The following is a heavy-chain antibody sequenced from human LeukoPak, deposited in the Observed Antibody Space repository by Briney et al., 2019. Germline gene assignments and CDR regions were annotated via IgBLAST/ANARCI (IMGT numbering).Heavy chain of an antibody. J-gene: IGHJ6*02. V-gene: IGHV3-33*08. Sequence: GRSLRLSCASSAFSFNSYDMHWVSQAPGKGLEWVAMISYDGVTKYYADSVKGRLIVSRDNSKNTLYLQMNSLRAEDTAVYYCAVTPNFWSGYYPSYYYYGMDVWGQGTTVTVSS. CDR1: AFSFNSYD. CDR3: AVTPNFWSGYYPSYYYYGMDV. CDR2: ISYDGVTK. D-gene: IGHD3-3*01.